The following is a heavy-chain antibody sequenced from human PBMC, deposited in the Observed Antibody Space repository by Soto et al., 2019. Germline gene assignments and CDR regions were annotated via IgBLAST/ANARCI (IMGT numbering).Heavy chain of an antibody. V-gene: IGHV1-46*01. Sequence: ASVKVSCKASGYTFTSYYMHWVRQAPGQGLEWMGIINPSGGSTSYAQKFQGRVTMTRDTSTSTVYMELSSLRSEDTAVYYCARDVGFDILTGYYFDYWGQGTLVTVSS. CDR3: ARDVGFDILTGYYFDY. J-gene: IGHJ4*02. D-gene: IGHD3-9*01. CDR2: INPSGGST. CDR1: GYTFTSYY.